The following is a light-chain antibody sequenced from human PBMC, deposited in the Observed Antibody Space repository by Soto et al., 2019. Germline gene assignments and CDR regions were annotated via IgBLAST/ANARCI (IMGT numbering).Light chain of an antibody. V-gene: IGKV1-5*03. J-gene: IGKJ1*01. Sequence: DIQMTQSPWTLSASVGDRVTITCRASQMIYTWLAWYQQRPGKAPKLLIYKASSLESGVPSRFSGSGSGTEFTLTISSLQPDDFATYYCQQYNSYSGTFGQGTKVDI. CDR2: KAS. CDR1: QMIYTW. CDR3: QQYNSYSGT.